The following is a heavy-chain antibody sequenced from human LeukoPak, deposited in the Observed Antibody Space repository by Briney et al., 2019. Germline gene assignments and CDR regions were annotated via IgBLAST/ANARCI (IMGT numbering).Heavy chain of an antibody. D-gene: IGHD3-3*01. J-gene: IGHJ3*02. CDR2: ISAYNGNT. V-gene: IGHV1-18*01. CDR1: GYTFTSYG. Sequence: ASVKVSCKASGYTFTSYGISWVRQAPGQGLEWMGWISAYNGNTNYAQKLQGRVTMTTDTSTSTAYMELRSLRSDDTAVYYCARNREGDYDFWSGYDAFDIWGQGTMVTVSP. CDR3: ARNREGDYDFWSGYDAFDI.